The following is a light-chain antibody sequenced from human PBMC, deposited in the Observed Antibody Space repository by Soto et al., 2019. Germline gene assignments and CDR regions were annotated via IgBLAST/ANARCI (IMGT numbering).Light chain of an antibody. J-gene: IGKJ1*01. V-gene: IGKV2-28*01. CDR2: LGS. CDR1: QSLLHSNGYNY. Sequence: DIVMTQSPLSLPVTPGEPASISCRSSQSLLHSNGYNYLDWYLQKPGQSPQLLIYLGSYRASGVPDRFSGSGSGTDFTLKISRVEAEDVGVYYCMQALQTRTFGQGTQVEI. CDR3: MQALQTRT.